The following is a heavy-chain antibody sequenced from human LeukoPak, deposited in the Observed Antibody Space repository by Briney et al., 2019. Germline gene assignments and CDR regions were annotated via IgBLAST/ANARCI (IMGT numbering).Heavy chain of an antibody. V-gene: IGHV3-30*04. D-gene: IGHD2-2*01. CDR3: ARVKDCSSTSCYNFDY. Sequence: PGRSLRLSCAASGFTFSSYAMHWVRQAPGKGLEWGAVISYDGSNKYYADYVKGRFTISRDNSKNTLYLQMNSLRAEDTAVYYCARVKDCSSTSCYNFDYWGQGTLVTVSS. CDR1: GFTFSSYA. J-gene: IGHJ4*02. CDR2: ISYDGSNK.